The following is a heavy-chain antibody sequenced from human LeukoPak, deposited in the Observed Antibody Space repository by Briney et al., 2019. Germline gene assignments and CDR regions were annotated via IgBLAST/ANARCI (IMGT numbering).Heavy chain of an antibody. J-gene: IGHJ4*02. Sequence: GGSLRLSCAASGFTVSSNYVSWVRQAPGKGLEWVSVIYSGGSTYYADSVKGRFTISRDNSKNTLYLQMNSLRAEDTAVYYCARVSGGSEFDYWGQGTLVTVSS. V-gene: IGHV3-66*01. CDR1: GFTVSSNY. D-gene: IGHD6-19*01. CDR2: IYSGGST. CDR3: ARVSGGSEFDY.